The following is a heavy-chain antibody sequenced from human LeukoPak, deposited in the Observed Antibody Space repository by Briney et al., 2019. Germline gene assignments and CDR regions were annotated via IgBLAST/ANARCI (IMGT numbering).Heavy chain of an antibody. CDR1: GYTFTSYG. Sequence: GASVKVSCKASGYTFTSYGISWVRQAPGQGLEWMGWISAYNGNTNYAQKLQGRVTMTTDTSTSTAYMELRSLRSDDTAVYYCARDYCSSTSCYTSGSRTAFDIWGQGTMVTVSS. CDR2: ISAYNGNT. CDR3: ARDYCSSTSCYTSGSRTAFDI. J-gene: IGHJ3*02. V-gene: IGHV1-18*01. D-gene: IGHD2-2*02.